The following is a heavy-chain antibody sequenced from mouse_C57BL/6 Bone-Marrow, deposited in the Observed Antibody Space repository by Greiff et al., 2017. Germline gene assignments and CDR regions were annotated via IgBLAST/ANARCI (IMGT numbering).Heavy chain of an antibody. J-gene: IGHJ2*01. CDR2: IYPGDGDT. CDR1: GYAFSSSW. Sequence: QVHVKQSGPELVKPGASVKISCKASGYAFSSSWMNWVKQRPGKGLEWIGRIYPGDGDTNYNGKFKGKATLTADKSSSTAYMHLSSLTSEDSAVYFCARSITTVVESPYYFDYWGQGTTLTVSS. CDR3: ARSITTVVESPYYFDY. V-gene: IGHV1-82*01. D-gene: IGHD1-1*01.